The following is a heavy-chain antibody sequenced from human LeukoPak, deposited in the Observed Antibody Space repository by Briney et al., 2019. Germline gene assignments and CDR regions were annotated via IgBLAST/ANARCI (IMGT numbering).Heavy chain of an antibody. J-gene: IGHJ6*03. CDR1: GGSISSYY. CDR3: ARAGRTAELVLLHYYYYYYMDV. CDR2: IYISGST. D-gene: IGHD6-13*01. Sequence: SETLSLTCTVSGGSISSYYWSWIRQPAGKGLEWIGRIYISGSTNYNPSLKSRVTMSVDTSKNQFSLKLSSVTAADTAVYYCARAGRTAELVLLHYYYYYYMDVWGKGTTVTISS. V-gene: IGHV4-4*07.